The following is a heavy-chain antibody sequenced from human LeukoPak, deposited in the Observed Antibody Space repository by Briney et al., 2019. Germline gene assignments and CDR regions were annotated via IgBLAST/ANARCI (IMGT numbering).Heavy chain of an antibody. D-gene: IGHD3-10*01. V-gene: IGHV3-23*01. CDR1: GFTFSSYA. CDR2: ISGSGGST. J-gene: IGHJ4*02. Sequence: GSLRLSCAASGFTFSSYAMSWVRQAPGKGLEWVSAISGSGGSTYYADSVKGRFTISRDNSKNTLYLQMNSLRAEDTAVYYCAGRNYIGPGNPEYFNYWGQGTLVAVSS. CDR3: AGRNYIGPGNPEYFNY.